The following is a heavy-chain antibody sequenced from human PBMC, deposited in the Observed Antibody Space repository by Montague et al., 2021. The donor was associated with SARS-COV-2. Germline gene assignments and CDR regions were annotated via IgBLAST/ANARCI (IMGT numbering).Heavy chain of an antibody. CDR3: ARIPNNLGGGIIDSCFDL. CDR1: GFSVSTSGLC. CDR2: IYWDDDK. J-gene: IGHJ5*02. V-gene: IGHV2-70*01. Sequence: PALVKPTQTLTLTCAFSGFSVSTSGLCVGWIRQPPGKALEWLALIYWDDDKYYSPSLKSRLTISKDTSKNQVVLTMTDMDPVDTGTYYCARIPNNLGGGIIDSCFDLWGQGTLVTVSS. D-gene: IGHD2-15*01.